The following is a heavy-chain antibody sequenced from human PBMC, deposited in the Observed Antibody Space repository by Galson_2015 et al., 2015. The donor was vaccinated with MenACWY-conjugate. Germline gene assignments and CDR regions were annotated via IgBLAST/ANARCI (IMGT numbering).Heavy chain of an antibody. CDR2: INPGGSST. CDR3: AKTRGASFYFDS. V-gene: IGHV3-74*01. CDR1: GFIFYTYW. Sequence: SLRLSCAASGFIFYTYWMHWVRQAPGKGLVWVSRINPGGSSTTYADSVKDRFTISRDNAKNTLYLQMNSLRPGDTAVFYCAKTRGASFYFDSWGQGTLVTVSS. D-gene: IGHD1-26*01. J-gene: IGHJ4*02.